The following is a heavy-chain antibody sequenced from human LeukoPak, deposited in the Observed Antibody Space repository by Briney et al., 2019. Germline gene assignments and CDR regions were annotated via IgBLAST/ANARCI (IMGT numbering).Heavy chain of an antibody. D-gene: IGHD5-12*01. CDR2: INHSGST. Sequence: PSETLSLTCAVYGGSFSGYCWSWIRQPPGKGLEWIGEINHSGSTNYNPSLKSRVTISVDTSKNQFSLKLSSVTAADTAVYYCASLSRRGYSGPRPDYWGQGTLVTVSS. J-gene: IGHJ4*02. V-gene: IGHV4-34*01. CDR1: GGSFSGYC. CDR3: ASLSRRGYSGPRPDY.